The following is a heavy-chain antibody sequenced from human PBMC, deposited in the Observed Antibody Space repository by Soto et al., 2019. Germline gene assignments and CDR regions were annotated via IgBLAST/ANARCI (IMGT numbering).Heavy chain of an antibody. V-gene: IGHV1-8*02. D-gene: IGHD3-10*01. CDR2: INPNSGNI. CDR1: GYTFTDYY. Sequence: GASVKVSCKTSGYTFTDYYMHWVRHAPGQGLEWMGWINPNSGNIGYAQRFQGRVTMTRDTAIRTAYMEVSSLRSDDTAVYYCARGRASGSYYLLDYWGQGTLVTVSS. CDR3: ARGRASGSYYLLDY. J-gene: IGHJ4*02.